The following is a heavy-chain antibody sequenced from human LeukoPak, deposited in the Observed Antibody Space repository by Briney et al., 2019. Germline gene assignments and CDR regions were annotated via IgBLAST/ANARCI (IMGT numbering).Heavy chain of an antibody. CDR2: IKQDGSEK. Sequence: GGSLRLSCAASGFTFSSYWMSWVRQAPGKGLEWVANIKQDGSEKYYVDSVKGRFTISRDNAKNSLYLQMNSLRAEDTAVYYCAKALGGDYDILTGYDYWGQGTLVTVSS. CDR3: AKALGGDYDILTGYDY. J-gene: IGHJ4*02. V-gene: IGHV3-7*03. D-gene: IGHD3-9*01. CDR1: GFTFSSYW.